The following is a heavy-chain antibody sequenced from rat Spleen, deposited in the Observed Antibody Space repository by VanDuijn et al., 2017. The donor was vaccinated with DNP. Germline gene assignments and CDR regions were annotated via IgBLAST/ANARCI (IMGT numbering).Heavy chain of an antibody. CDR1: GSSITSNY. CDR2: INSAGST. J-gene: IGHJ2*01. CDR3: ARERYYYYSGFDY. D-gene: IGHD1-2*01. Sequence: EVQLQESGPGLVKPSQSLSLTCSVTGSSITSNYWGWIRKFPGNKLEWMGYINSAGSTNYNPSLKSRISITRDTSKNQFFLQVNSVTTEDTATYYCARERYYYYSGFDYWGQGVMVTVSS. V-gene: IGHV3-3*01.